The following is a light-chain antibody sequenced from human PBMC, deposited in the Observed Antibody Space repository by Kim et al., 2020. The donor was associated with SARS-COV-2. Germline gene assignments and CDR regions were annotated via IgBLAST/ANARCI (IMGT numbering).Light chain of an antibody. CDR2: SDT. Sequence: VNITCSGIRSNLGSGSEYSYWYQQLPGTAPKLLIYSDTQRPSGVPDRFSGSRSGTSASLAISGLRSEDEADYYCATWDVSLSAWVFGGGTQLTVL. CDR1: RSNLGSGSEY. CDR3: ATWDVSLSAWV. J-gene: IGLJ3*02. V-gene: IGLV1-47*02.